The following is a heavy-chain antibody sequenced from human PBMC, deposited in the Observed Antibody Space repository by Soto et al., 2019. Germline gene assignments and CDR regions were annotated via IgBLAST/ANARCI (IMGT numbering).Heavy chain of an antibody. Sequence: PSETLSLTCTVSGGSISSSSYYWGWIRQPPGKGLEWIGSIYYSGSTYYNPSLKSRVTISVDTSKNQFSLKLSSVTAADTAVYYCARHRITSSGSPSRYMDVWGKGTTVTVSS. CDR2: IYYSGST. J-gene: IGHJ6*03. V-gene: IGHV4-39*01. CDR1: GGSISSSSYY. D-gene: IGHD3-10*01. CDR3: ARHRITSSGSPSRYMDV.